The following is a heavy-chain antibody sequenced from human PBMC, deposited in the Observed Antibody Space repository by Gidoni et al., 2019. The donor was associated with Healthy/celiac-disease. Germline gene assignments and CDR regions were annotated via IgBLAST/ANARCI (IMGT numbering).Heavy chain of an antibody. J-gene: IGHJ5*02. V-gene: IGHV5-51*01. CDR3: ARGGYCSSTSCYTTGGNWFDP. CDR1: GYSFTSYW. D-gene: IGHD2-2*02. CDR2: IYPGDSDT. Sequence: EVQLVQSGAVVKKPGDALKISCTGSGYSFTSYWIGWVRQMPGKGLEWMGIIYPGDSDTRYSPSFQGQVTISADKSISTAYQQWSSLKASDTAMYYCARGGYCSSTSCYTTGGNWFDPWGQGTLVTVSS.